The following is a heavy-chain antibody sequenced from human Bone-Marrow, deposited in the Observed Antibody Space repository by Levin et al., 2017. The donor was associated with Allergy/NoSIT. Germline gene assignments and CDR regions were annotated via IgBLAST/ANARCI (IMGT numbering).Heavy chain of an antibody. V-gene: IGHV3-30-3*01. CDR3: AREGRILWFGESGYYYYGMDV. D-gene: IGHD3-10*01. CDR1: GFTFSSYA. Sequence: GGSLRLSCAASGFTFSSYAMHWVRQAPGKGLEWVAVISYDGSNKYYADSVKGRFTISRDNSKNTLYLQMNSLRAEDTAVYYCAREGRILWFGESGYYYYGMDVWGQGTTVTVSS. CDR2: ISYDGSNK. J-gene: IGHJ6*02.